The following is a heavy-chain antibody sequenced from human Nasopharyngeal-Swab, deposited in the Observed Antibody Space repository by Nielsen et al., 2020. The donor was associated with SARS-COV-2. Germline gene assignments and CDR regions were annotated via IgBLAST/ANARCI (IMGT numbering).Heavy chain of an antibody. CDR3: ARTQYCSSTSCSFPIDY. J-gene: IGHJ4*02. V-gene: IGHV4-61*01. CDR2: IYYIGST. D-gene: IGHD2-2*01. Sequence: GSLRLSCTVSGGSVNSGSYYWNWIRQPPGKGLEWIGYIYYIGSTNYNPSLKSRVTISVDTSKNQFSLKLSSVTAADTAVYYCARTQYCSSTSCSFPIDYWGQGTLVTVSS. CDR1: GGSVNSGSYY.